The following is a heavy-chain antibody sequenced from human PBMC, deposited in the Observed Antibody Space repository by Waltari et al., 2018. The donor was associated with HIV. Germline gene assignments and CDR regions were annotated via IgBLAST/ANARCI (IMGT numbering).Heavy chain of an antibody. CDR3: AARTDPVAKLDY. V-gene: IGHV4-34*02. D-gene: IGHD6-19*01. CDR1: GAAFSNYY. CDR2: SNHRGTT. J-gene: IGHJ4*02. Sequence: MQLQQWGPGLLRPSETLFPPCAVYGAAFSNYYCTWFRQPPGKGLEWIGESNHRGTTNYNPSLKSRVTMSVDMSKNQFSLKLSSVTAAETAVNYCAARTDPVAKLDYWGQGTLVTVSS.